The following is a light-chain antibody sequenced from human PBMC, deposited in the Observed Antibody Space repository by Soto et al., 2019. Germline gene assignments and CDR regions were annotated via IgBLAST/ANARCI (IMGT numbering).Light chain of an antibody. CDR2: DVS. CDR3: SSYTTTGARV. J-gene: IGLJ2*01. CDR1: SSDIGAYNS. V-gene: IGLV2-14*01. Sequence: QSVLTQPASVSGSPGQSITISCTGTSSDIGAYNSVSWYQQHPGMAPQLIIYDVSYRPSGISSRFSGSKSGNTASLTISGLQAADEADYYCSSYTTTGARVFGEGTKLTVL.